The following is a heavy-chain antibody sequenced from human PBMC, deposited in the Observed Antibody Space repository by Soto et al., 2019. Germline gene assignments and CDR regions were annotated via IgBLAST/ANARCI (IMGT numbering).Heavy chain of an antibody. CDR2: ISNDGNDK. D-gene: IGHD6-19*01. J-gene: IGHJ4*02. CDR3: SKRSGENSGWYSDS. CDR1: GFTFSSYG. V-gene: IGHV3-30*18. Sequence: QVQLVESGGGVVQPGMSLRLSCAASGFTFSSYGMHWVRQAPGKGLEWVSLISNDGNDKYYVDSVKGRFTICRDNSKNTLYLQMNSLRTEDTAVYYCSKRSGENSGWYSDSWGQGTLVIVSS.